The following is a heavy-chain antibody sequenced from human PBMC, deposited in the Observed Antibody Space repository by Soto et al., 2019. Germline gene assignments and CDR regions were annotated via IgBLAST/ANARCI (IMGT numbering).Heavy chain of an antibody. CDR3: ARANYCSSTSCYVFYYYYMDV. CDR2: ISSNSSTI. J-gene: IGHJ6*03. V-gene: IGHV3-48*01. CDR1: GFTFSSYW. Sequence: PGGSLRLSCAASGFTFSSYWMSWVRQAPGKGLEWVANISSNSSTIYYVDSVKGRFTISRDNAKNSLYLQMNSLRAEDTAVYYCARANYCSSTSCYVFYYYYMDVWGKGTTVTVSS. D-gene: IGHD2-2*01.